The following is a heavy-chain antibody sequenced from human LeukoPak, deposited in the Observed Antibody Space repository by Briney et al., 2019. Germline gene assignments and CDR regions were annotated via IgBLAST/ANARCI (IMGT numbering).Heavy chain of an antibody. CDR1: GITFSSYS. J-gene: IGHJ4*02. CDR3: ARRAGGYSHPYDY. CDR2: ISSYSSTI. V-gene: IGHV3-48*01. Sequence: GGSLRLSCAVSGITFSSYSMNWVRQAPGKGLEWVSYISSYSSTIYYADSVKGRFTISRDNAKNSLYLQMNSLRAEDTAVYYCARRAGGYSHPYDYWGQGILVTVSS. D-gene: IGHD4-23*01.